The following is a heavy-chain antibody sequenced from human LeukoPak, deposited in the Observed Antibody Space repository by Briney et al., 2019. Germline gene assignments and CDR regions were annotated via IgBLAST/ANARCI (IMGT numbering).Heavy chain of an antibody. CDR2: INPNSGGT. J-gene: IGHJ4*02. CDR3: ARDGGEWLLAFYFDY. Sequence: VSVKVSCKASGYTFTGYYMHWVRQAPGQGLEWMGWINPNSGGTNYAQKFQGRVTMTRDTSISTAYMELSRLRSDDTAVYYCARDGGEWLLAFYFDYWGQGTLVTVSS. V-gene: IGHV1-2*02. D-gene: IGHD5-12*01. CDR1: GYTFTGYY.